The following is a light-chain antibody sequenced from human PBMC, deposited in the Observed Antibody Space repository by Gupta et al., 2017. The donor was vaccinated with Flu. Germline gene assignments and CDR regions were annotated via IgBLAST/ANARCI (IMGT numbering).Light chain of an antibody. Sequence: SITISCTGTNSDVGGYNYVSWYQHHPDKAPKLMIYDVSNRPSGVAIRFSGSKSGNTASLTISGLQAEDEADYFGASYANSGTQVFGTGTKVTVL. CDR3: ASYANSGTQV. CDR2: DVS. V-gene: IGLV2-14*03. CDR1: NSDVGGYNY. J-gene: IGLJ1*01.